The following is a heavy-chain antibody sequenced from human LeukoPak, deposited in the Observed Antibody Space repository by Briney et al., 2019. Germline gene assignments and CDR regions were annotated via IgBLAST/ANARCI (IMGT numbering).Heavy chain of an antibody. CDR1: GFSLSTSGVG. V-gene: IGHV2-5*02. D-gene: IGHD2-8*01. CDR3: AHKQHCTNGVCSSFDY. J-gene: IGHJ4*02. Sequence: SGPTLVNPTQTLTLTCTFSGFSLSTSGVGVGWIRQPPGKALEWLAPIYWDDDKRYSPSLKSRLTITKETSKNQVVLTMTNMDPVDTATYYCAHKQHCTNGVCSSFDYWGQGTLVTVSS. CDR2: IYWDDDK.